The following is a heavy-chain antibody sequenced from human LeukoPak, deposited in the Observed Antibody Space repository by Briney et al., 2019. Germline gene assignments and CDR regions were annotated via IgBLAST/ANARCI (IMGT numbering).Heavy chain of an antibody. CDR2: ISSSSSTI. J-gene: IGHJ5*02. V-gene: IGHV3-48*01. CDR3: ARVDYGDYVWFDP. CDR1: GFTFSTYS. Sequence: GGSLRLSCAASGFTFSTYSMNWVRQAPGKGLEWVSHISSSSSTIYYADSVKGRFTISRDNAKNSLYLQMNSLRAEDTAVYYCARVDYGDYVWFDPWGQGTLVTVSS. D-gene: IGHD4-17*01.